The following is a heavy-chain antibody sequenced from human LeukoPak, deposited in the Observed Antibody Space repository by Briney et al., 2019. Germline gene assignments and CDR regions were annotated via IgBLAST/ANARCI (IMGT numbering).Heavy chain of an antibody. CDR3: GRPLQRGSWTQRALDY. Sequence: ASVKVSCKASGYTFTTYHIHWVRQAPGQGLEWMGWMNPNSGNAGYAQRFQGRVTMTRSNSISTAYMELTSLRSEDTAVYYCGRPLQRGSWTQRALDYWGQGTLVTVSS. V-gene: IGHV1-8*01. CDR2: MNPNSGNA. J-gene: IGHJ4*02. D-gene: IGHD3-10*01. CDR1: GYTFTTYH.